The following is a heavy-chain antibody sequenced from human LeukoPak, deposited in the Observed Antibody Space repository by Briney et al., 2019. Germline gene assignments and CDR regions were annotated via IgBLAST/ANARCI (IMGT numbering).Heavy chain of an antibody. V-gene: IGHV4-39*07. CDR3: TKSDGYGLIRI. Sequence: TSETLSLTCSVSGDSIIGYYWGWIRQPPGKGLEWIGNIYYTGNTYYNSSLKSRVTISLDTSKNQFSLKVISMTAADTAAYYRTKSDGYGLIRICGRGTMVTVSS. D-gene: IGHD3-10*01. CDR2: IYYTGNT. CDR1: GDSIIGYY. J-gene: IGHJ3*02.